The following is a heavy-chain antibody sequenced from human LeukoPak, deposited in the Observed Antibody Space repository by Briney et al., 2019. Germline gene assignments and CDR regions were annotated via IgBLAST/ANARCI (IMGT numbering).Heavy chain of an antibody. V-gene: IGHV1-18*01. D-gene: IGHD1/OR15-1a*01. CDR2: MNPYNGNT. CDR3: ARPTQTTAEYFFDY. Sequence: ASVKVSCKASGSTFIHSGISWVRLAPGQGLGWMCGMNPYNGNTNFAQNLRGRVNMTRDKSPSTGYMELRNLRYDDTAVYYCARPTQTTAEYFFDYWGQGTLGTVSS. J-gene: IGHJ4*02. CDR1: GSTFIHSG.